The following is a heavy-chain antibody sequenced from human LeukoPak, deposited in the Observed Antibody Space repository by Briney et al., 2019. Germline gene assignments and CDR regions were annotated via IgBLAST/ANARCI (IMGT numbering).Heavy chain of an antibody. CDR2: ISSSGSTI. CDR3: ARDVSPVPADVYYFDY. V-gene: IGHV3-11*04. D-gene: IGHD2-2*01. Sequence: GGSLRLSCAASGFPFNDYYMTWIRQAPGKGLEWVSHISSSGSTIYYADSVKGRFIISRDNSKNTLYLQMNSLRAEDTAVYYCARDVSPVPADVYYFDYWGQGTLVTVSS. CDR1: GFPFNDYY. J-gene: IGHJ4*02.